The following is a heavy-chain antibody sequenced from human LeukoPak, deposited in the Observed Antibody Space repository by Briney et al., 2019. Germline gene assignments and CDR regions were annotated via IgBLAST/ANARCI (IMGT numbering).Heavy chain of an antibody. CDR2: ISSSGSTI. J-gene: IGHJ5*02. CDR3: ARRITYGDYEPWFDP. Sequence: GGSLRLSCAASGFTFSDYYMSWIRQAPGKGLEWVSYISSSGSTIYYADSVKGRFTISRDNAKNSLYPQMNSLRAEDTAVYYCARRITYGDYEPWFDPWGQGTLVTVSS. CDR1: GFTFSDYY. D-gene: IGHD4-17*01. V-gene: IGHV3-11*01.